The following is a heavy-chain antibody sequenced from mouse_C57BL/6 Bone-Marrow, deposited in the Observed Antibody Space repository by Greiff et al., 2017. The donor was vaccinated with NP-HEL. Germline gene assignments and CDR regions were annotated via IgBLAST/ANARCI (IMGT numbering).Heavy chain of an antibody. D-gene: IGHD1-1*01. CDR2: ISYDGSN. V-gene: IGHV3-6*01. J-gene: IGHJ2*01. CDR1: GYSITSGYY. CDR3: ASHYGSSFDY. Sequence: VQLKESGPGLVKPSQSLSLTCSVTGYSITSGYYWNWIRQFPGNKLEWMGYISYDGSNNYNPSLKNRISITRDTSKNQFFLKLNSVTTEDTATYYCASHYGSSFDYWGQGTTLTVSS.